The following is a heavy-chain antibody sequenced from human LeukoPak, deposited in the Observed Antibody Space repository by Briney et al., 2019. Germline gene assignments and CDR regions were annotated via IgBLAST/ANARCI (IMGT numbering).Heavy chain of an antibody. CDR1: GGSISRYY. J-gene: IGHJ4*02. CDR3: TRGESSNFPPKFDF. V-gene: IGHV4-59*01. Sequence: PSETLSLTCTVSGGSISRYYWSWIRQPPGKGLELIGYIYSSGSTNYNPSLKSRITISVDTSKNQFSLKLRAVIAADTAAYYCTRGESSNFPPKFDFWGQGTLVTVSS. CDR2: IYSSGST. D-gene: IGHD2/OR15-2a*01.